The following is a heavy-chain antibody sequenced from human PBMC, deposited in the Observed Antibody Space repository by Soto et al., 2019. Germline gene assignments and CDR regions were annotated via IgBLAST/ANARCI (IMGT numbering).Heavy chain of an antibody. V-gene: IGHV1-69*13. CDR2: TIPVFGTV. CDR3: ARAQRIQLWASGMDV. CDR1: GGTLSSYV. J-gene: IGHJ6*02. Sequence: SVKVSCKASGGTLSSYVISWVRQAPGQGLEWMGGTIPVFGTVNYAQKFQGRVTVTADESTTTAYMELRSLRSEDAAVYYCARAQRIQLWASGMDVWGQGTTVTVS. D-gene: IGHD5-18*01.